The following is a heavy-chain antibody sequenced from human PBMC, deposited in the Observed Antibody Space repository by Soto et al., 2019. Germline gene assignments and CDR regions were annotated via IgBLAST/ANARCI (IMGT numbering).Heavy chain of an antibody. V-gene: IGHV5-10-1*01. Sequence: GESLKISCNGSGYIFTSYWISWVRQMPGKGLEWMGRIDPSDSYTNYSPSFQGHVTISADKSISTAYLQWSSLKASDTAMYYCARGTVVVPAAIGGYYYYGMDVWGQGTTVTVSS. CDR3: ARGTVVVPAAIGGYYYYGMDV. CDR2: IDPSDSYT. CDR1: GYIFTSYW. J-gene: IGHJ6*02. D-gene: IGHD2-2*02.